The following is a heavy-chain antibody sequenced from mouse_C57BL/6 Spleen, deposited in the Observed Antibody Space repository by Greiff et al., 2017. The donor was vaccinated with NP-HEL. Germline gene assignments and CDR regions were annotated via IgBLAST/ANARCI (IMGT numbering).Heavy chain of an antibody. D-gene: IGHD1-1*01. J-gene: IGHJ1*03. CDR3: VREDTTVVATSRYWYFDV. CDR2: IRSKSSNYAT. Sequence: DVHLVESGGGLVQPKGSLKLSCAASGFTFNTYAMHWVRQAPGKGLEWVARIRSKSSNYATYYADSVKDRFTISRDDSQSMLYLQMNNLKTEDTAMYYCVREDTTVVATSRYWYFDVWGTGTTVTVSS. V-gene: IGHV10-3*01. CDR1: GFTFNTYA.